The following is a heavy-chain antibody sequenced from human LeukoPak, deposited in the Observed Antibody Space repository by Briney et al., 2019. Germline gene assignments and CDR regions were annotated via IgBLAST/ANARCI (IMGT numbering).Heavy chain of an antibody. D-gene: IGHD5-18*01. Sequence: PSETLSLTCAVDGASFSGYYWSWVRQPPGKGREWLGEINDSGSTNHNPSLKSRVTISLHTSKNQFSLQLSSVPAAATAVYYCARAPNSGYSYPSAMYYYYGMDVSGKGTTVTVSS. J-gene: IGHJ6*04. V-gene: IGHV4-34*01. CDR1: GASFSGYY. CDR3: ARAPNSGYSYPSAMYYYYGMDV. CDR2: INDSGST.